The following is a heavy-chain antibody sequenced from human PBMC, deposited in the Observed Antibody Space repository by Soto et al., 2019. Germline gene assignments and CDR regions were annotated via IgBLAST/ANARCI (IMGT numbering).Heavy chain of an antibody. CDR2: ISWNSGTI. Sequence: EVQRVESGGGLVQPGRSLRLSCAASGFTFDDYAMHWVRQAPGKGLEWVSGISWNSGTIGYADSVKGRFTISRDNAKNSLYLQMNSLRAEDTALYYCAKEKGFGGVRKGMDVWGQGTTVTVSS. CDR3: AKEKGFGGVRKGMDV. CDR1: GFTFDDYA. V-gene: IGHV3-9*01. J-gene: IGHJ6*02. D-gene: IGHD3-16*01.